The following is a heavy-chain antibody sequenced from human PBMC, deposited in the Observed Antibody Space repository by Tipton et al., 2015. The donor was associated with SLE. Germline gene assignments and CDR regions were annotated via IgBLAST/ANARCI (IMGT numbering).Heavy chain of an antibody. CDR3: ARTAVLAAIMMDV. CDR2: ISHSGTT. D-gene: IGHD2-2*01. CDR1: GGSISSGGHY. Sequence: TLSLTCTVSGGSISSGGHYWSWIRQHPGKGLEWVGYISHSGTTYYNPSLESRVTISVDTSKNQFSLKMSSMTAADTAVYYCARTAVLAAIMMDVWGQGTTVTVSS. V-gene: IGHV4-31*03. J-gene: IGHJ6*02.